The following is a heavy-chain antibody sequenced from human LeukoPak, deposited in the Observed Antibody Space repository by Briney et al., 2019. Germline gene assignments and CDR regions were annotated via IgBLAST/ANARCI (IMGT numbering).Heavy chain of an antibody. CDR2: LHSGANT. CDR1: GFSVSSNF. Sequence: PGGSLRLSCTASGFSVSSNFMSWVRQAPGKGLEWVSVLHSGANTYYADSVKGRFTISRDNSKNTLYLQMNSLRADDTAVYYCARAVAYYYVSGNYYPGAFDVWGQGTMVTVSS. D-gene: IGHD3-10*01. J-gene: IGHJ3*01. CDR3: ARAVAYYYVSGNYYPGAFDV. V-gene: IGHV3-53*01.